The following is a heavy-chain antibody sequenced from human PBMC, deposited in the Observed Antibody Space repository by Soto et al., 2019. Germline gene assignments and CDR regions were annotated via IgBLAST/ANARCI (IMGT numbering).Heavy chain of an antibody. CDR1: GYSFSNYW. V-gene: IGHV5-51*01. CDR2: INPGDSDT. J-gene: IGHJ4*02. Sequence: PGESLKISCRGSGYSFSNYWIAWVRQMPGKGLEWMGIINPGDSDTRYSPSFQGQVTVSADKFISTAYLQWSSLRASDTAMYYCARPDSNGWYDYWGQGTLVTVSS. CDR3: ARPDSNGWYDY. D-gene: IGHD6-19*01.